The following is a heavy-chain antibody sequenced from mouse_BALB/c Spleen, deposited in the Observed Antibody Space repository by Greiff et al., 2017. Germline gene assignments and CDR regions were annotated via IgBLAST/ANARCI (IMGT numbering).Heavy chain of an antibody. V-gene: IGHV1S41*01. D-gene: IGHD1-1*01. CDR2: IAPGSGST. CDR3: AREDYGSSYAY. Sequence: DLVKPGASVKLSCKASGYTFTSYWINWIKQRPGQGLEWIGRIAPGSGSTYYNEMFKGKATLTEDTSSSTAYIQLSSLSSEDSAVYFCAREDYGSSYAYWGQGTLVTVSA. J-gene: IGHJ3*01. CDR1: GYTFTSYW.